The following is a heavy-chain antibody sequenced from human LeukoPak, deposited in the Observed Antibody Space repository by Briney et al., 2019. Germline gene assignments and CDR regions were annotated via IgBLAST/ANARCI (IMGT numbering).Heavy chain of an antibody. CDR1: GFTVSSNY. J-gene: IGHJ4*02. CDR2: IYSGGDT. D-gene: IGHD6-13*01. Sequence: GGSLRLSCAASGFTVSSNYMSWVRQAPGKGLEWVSLIYSGGDTYYAASVKGRFTISRDNSKNTLYLQMNSLRAEDTAVYYCAKNAAAQQLVHYFDYWGQGTLVTVSS. CDR3: AKNAAAQQLVHYFDY. V-gene: IGHV3-53*01.